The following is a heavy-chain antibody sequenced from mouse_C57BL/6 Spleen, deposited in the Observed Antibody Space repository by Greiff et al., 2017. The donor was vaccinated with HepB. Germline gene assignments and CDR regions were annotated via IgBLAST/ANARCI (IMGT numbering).Heavy chain of an antibody. CDR3: ARHWEGFAY. CDR2: ISNLAYSI. J-gene: IGHJ3*01. V-gene: IGHV5-15*01. D-gene: IGHD4-1*01. CDR1: GFTFSDYG. Sequence: DVKLVESGGGLVQPGGSLKLSCAASGFTFSDYGMAWVRQAPRKGPEWVAFISNLAYSIYYADTVTGRFTISRENAKNTLYLEMSSLRSEDTAMYYCARHWEGFAYWGQGTLVAVSA.